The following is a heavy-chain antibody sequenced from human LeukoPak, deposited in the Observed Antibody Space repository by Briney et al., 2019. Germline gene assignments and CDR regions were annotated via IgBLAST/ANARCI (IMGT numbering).Heavy chain of an antibody. V-gene: IGHV4-59*01. CDR1: GGSISSYY. Sequence: PSETLSLTCTVSGGSISSYYWSWIRQPPGKGLEWIGYIYYSGSTSYNPSLKSRVTISVDTSKNQFSLKLSSVTAADTAVYYCARATTVSMDVWGQGTTVTVSS. D-gene: IGHD4-17*01. CDR3: ARATTVSMDV. CDR2: IYYSGST. J-gene: IGHJ6*02.